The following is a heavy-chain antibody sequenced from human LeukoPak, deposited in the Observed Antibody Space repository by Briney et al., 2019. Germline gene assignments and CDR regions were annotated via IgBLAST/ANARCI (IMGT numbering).Heavy chain of an antibody. Sequence: ASVKVSCKASGYTFTSYGISWVRQPPGQGLEWMGWISAYNVNTNYAQKLQGRVTMTTDTSTSTAYMELRSLRSDDTAVYYCARLRNDYYDSSGYYPYFDYWGQGTLVTVSS. CDR3: ARLRNDYYDSSGYYPYFDY. J-gene: IGHJ4*02. CDR2: ISAYNVNT. D-gene: IGHD3-22*01. CDR1: GYTFTSYG. V-gene: IGHV1-18*01.